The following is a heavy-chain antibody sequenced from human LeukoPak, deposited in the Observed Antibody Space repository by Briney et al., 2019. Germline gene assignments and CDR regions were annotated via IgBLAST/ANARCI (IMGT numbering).Heavy chain of an antibody. J-gene: IGHJ4*02. Sequence: SETLSLTCTVSGGSISSSSYYWGWIRQPPGKGLEWIGSIYYSGSTYYNPSLKSRVTISVDKSKNQFSLKLNSVTAADTAVYYCARGPYSSGWYGFDYWGQGTLVTVSS. V-gene: IGHV4-39*07. D-gene: IGHD6-19*01. CDR3: ARGPYSSGWYGFDY. CDR2: IYYSGST. CDR1: GGSISSSSYY.